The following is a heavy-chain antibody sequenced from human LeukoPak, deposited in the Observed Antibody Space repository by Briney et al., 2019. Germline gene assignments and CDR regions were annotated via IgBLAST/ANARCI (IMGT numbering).Heavy chain of an antibody. J-gene: IGHJ4*02. CDR2: IYYSGST. CDR3: ARVNVVAGTDY. V-gene: IGHV4-59*01. CDR1: GGSISSYY. D-gene: IGHD6-19*01. Sequence: SETLSLTCTVSGGSISSYYWSWIRQPPGKRLEWIGYIYYSGSTNYNPSLKSRVTISVDTSKNQFSLKPSSVTAADTAVYYCARVNVVAGTDYWGQGTLVTVSS.